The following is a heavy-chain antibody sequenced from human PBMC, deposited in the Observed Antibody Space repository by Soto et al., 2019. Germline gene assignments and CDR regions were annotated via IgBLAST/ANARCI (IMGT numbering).Heavy chain of an antibody. V-gene: IGHV3-33*01. Sequence: PGGSLRLSCAASGFTFSSYGMHWVRQAPGKGLEWVAVIWYDGSNKYYADSVKGRFTISRDNSKNTLYLQMNSLRAEDTAVYYCARDGPSCSGGSCSPVGYYYYYMDVWGKGTTVTVSS. CDR1: GFTFSSYG. CDR3: ARDGPSCSGGSCSPVGYYYYYMDV. J-gene: IGHJ6*03. D-gene: IGHD2-15*01. CDR2: IWYDGSNK.